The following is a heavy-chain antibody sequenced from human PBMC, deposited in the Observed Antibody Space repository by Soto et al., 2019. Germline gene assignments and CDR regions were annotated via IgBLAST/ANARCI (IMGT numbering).Heavy chain of an antibody. D-gene: IGHD6-13*01. V-gene: IGHV3-30-3*01. CDR2: ISYDGSNK. CDR3: ARDRAAAPYYFDY. Sequence: QVQLVESGGGVVQPGRSLRLSCAASGFTFSSYAMHWVRQAPGKGLEWVAVISYDGSNKYYADSVKGRFTISRDNSKNTLYLQMNSLRAEDTAVYYCARDRAAAPYYFDYWGQGTLVTVSS. J-gene: IGHJ4*02. CDR1: GFTFSSYA.